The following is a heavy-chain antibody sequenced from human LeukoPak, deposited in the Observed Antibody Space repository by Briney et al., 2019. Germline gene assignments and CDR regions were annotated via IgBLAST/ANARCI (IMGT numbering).Heavy chain of an antibody. V-gene: IGHV1-69*04. CDR3: ARDPKLLWFGKALGYYYGMDV. J-gene: IGHJ6*02. CDR2: IIPILGIA. D-gene: IGHD3-10*01. Sequence: GASVKVSCKASGGTFSSYTISWVRQAPGQGLEWMGRIIPILGIANYAQKFQGRVTITADKSTSTAYMELSSLRSEDMAVYYCARDPKLLWFGKALGYYYGMDVWGQGTTVTVSS. CDR1: GGTFSSYT.